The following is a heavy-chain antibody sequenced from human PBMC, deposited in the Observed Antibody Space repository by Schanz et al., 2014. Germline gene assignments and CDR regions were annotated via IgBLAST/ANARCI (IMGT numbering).Heavy chain of an antibody. J-gene: IGHJ4*02. CDR3: ARIGGSVFDY. V-gene: IGHV3-33*08. CDR2: ISYDGSKK. D-gene: IGHD3-10*01. CDR1: GFGFSSYS. Sequence: QVQLVESGGGVVQPGRSLRLSCAASGFGFSSYSMNWARQAPGKGLEWVGVISYDGSKKSYADSVKGRFTISRDNSKNSLYLQMNSLRAEDTAVYYCARIGGSVFDYWAQGTLVTVSS.